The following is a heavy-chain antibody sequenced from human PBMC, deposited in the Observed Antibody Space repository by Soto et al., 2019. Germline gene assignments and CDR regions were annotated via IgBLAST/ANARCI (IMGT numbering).Heavy chain of an antibody. J-gene: IGHJ4*02. V-gene: IGHV4-34*01. CDR2: INHSGST. D-gene: IGHD1-26*01. CDR1: GGSFSGYY. Sequence: SETLSLTCAVYGGSFSGYYWSWIRQPPGKGLEWIGEINHSGSTNYNPSLKSRVTISVDTSKNQFSLKLSSVTAAETAVYYCAIGGSYSRLDYWGQETRVTVSS. CDR3: AIGGSYSRLDY.